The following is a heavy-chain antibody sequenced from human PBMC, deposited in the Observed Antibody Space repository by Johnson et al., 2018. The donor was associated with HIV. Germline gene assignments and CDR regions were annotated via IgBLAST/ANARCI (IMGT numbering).Heavy chain of an antibody. CDR1: GFTFDDYA. D-gene: IGHD6-19*01. CDR2: ISWDGGST. J-gene: IGHJ3*01. CDR3: ARDNIYGSAWGDAFDV. V-gene: IGHV3-43D*03. Sequence: VQLVESGGVVVQPGGSLRLSCAASGFTFDDYAMHWVRQAPGKGLEWVSLISWDGGSTYYADSVKGRFTISRDNSKNSLYLQMNSLRAEDTALYYCARDNIYGSAWGDAFDVWGQGTMVTVS.